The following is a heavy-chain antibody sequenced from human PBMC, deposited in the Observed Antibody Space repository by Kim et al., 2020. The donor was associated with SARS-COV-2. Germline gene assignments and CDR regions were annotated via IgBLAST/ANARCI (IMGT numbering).Heavy chain of an antibody. CDR1: GFTFSSYG. V-gene: IGHV3-30*18. J-gene: IGHJ4*02. D-gene: IGHD6-19*01. CDR3: AKVGYSSGWYVGNLDY. CDR2: ISYDGSNK. Sequence: GGSLRLSCAASGFTFSSYGMHWVRQAPGKGLEWVAVISYDGSNKYYADSVKGRFTISRDNSKNTLYLQMNSLRAEGTAVYYCAKVGYSSGWYVGNLDYWGQGTLVTVSS.